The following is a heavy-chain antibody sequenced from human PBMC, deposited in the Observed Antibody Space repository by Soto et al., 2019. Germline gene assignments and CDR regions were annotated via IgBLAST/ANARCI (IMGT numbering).Heavy chain of an antibody. CDR2: IHTGGETT. CDR3: VKGRAKHCSGRTCGLWMDL. CDR1: GFTFKSHA. Sequence: GGSLRLSCSASGFTFKSHAMHWVRQAPGKGLEYVSSIHTGGETTFYADAVKGRFIVSRDNSNNTLDLQMTSLKYEDSGVYYCVKGRAKHCSGRTCGLWMDLWGQGTTVTVSS. J-gene: IGHJ6*02. D-gene: IGHD6-19*01. V-gene: IGHV3-64D*06.